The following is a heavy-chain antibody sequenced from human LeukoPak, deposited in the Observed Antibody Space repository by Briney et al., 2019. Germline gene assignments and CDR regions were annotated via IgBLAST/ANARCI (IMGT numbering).Heavy chain of an antibody. D-gene: IGHD3-10*01. CDR1: GFTFSSYW. V-gene: IGHV3-7*01. J-gene: IGHJ4*02. CDR3: ARASYGSGSYPGVPDY. CDR2: IKQDGSEK. Sequence: GGSLRLSCAASGFTFSSYWMSWVRQAPGKGLEWVANIKQDGSEKYYVDSVKGRFTISRDNAKSSLYLQMNSLRAEDTAVYYCARASYGSGSYPGVPDYWGQGTLVTVSS.